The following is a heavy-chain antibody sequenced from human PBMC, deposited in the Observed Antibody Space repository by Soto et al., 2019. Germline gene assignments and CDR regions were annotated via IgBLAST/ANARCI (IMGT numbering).Heavy chain of an antibody. D-gene: IGHD3-22*01. CDR1: GFTFSSYA. V-gene: IGHV3-30-3*01. J-gene: IGHJ4*02. CDR3: ARDSPSMIVVVITYYFDY. CDR2: ISYDGSNK. Sequence: GGSLRLSCAASGFTFSSYAMHWVRQAPGKGLEWVAVISYDGSNKYYADSVKGRFTISRDNSKNTLYLQMNSLRAEDTAVYYCARDSPSMIVVVITYYFDYWGQGTLVTVSS.